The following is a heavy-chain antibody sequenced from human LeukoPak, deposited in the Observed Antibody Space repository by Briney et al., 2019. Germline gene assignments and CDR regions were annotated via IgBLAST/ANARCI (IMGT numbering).Heavy chain of an antibody. CDR2: INHSGST. CDR3: ARERLGGSYYRPVDY. D-gene: IGHD1-26*01. J-gene: IGHJ4*02. V-gene: IGHV4-34*01. Sequence: ASETLSLTCAVYGGSFSGYYWSWIRQPPGKGLEWIGEINHSGSTNYNPSLKSRVTISLDTSKNQFSLKLSSVSAEDTALYYCARERLGGSYYRPVDYWGQGTLVTVSS. CDR1: GGSFSGYY.